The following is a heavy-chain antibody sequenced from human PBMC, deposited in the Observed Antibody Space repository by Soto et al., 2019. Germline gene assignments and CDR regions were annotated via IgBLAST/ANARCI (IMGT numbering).Heavy chain of an antibody. CDR2: ISSSSSYI. CDR3: ARGRGSGSYRDFDY. D-gene: IGHD3-10*01. Sequence: KPGGSLRLSCAASGFTFSSYSMNWVRQAPGKGLEWVSSISSSSSYIYYADSVKGRFTISRDNAKNSLYLQMNSLRAEDTAVYYCARGRGSGSYRDFDYWGQGTLVTVSS. J-gene: IGHJ4*02. V-gene: IGHV3-21*01. CDR1: GFTFSSYS.